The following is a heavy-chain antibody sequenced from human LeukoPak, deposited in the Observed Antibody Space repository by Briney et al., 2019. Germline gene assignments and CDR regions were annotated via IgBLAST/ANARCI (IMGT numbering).Heavy chain of an antibody. CDR1: GFTFSSYE. J-gene: IGHJ3*02. CDR2: ISSSGSTI. Sequence: GGSLRLSCAASGFTFSSYEMNWVRQAPGKGLEWVSYISSSGSTIYYADSVKGRFTVSRDNAKNTLYLQMNSLRVEDTAVYYCARDGDFYDSSGYQDAFDIWGPGTLVTVSS. CDR3: ARDGDFYDSSGYQDAFDI. D-gene: IGHD3-22*01. V-gene: IGHV3-48*03.